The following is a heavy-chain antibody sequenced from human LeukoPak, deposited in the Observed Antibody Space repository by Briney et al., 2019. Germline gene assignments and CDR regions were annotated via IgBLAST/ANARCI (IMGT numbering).Heavy chain of an antibody. J-gene: IGHJ4*02. CDR1: GYSFTTYW. CDR2: IYPGDSDI. Sequence: GESLKISCKGFGYSFTTYWIGWVRQMPGKGLEWMGIIYPGDSDIRYSPSFQGQVTISADKSISTAYLQWSSLKASDTATYFCARQLGERTFNWNDFDYWGREPWSASPQ. CDR3: ARQLGERTFNWNDFDY. V-gene: IGHV5-51*01. D-gene: IGHD1-20*01.